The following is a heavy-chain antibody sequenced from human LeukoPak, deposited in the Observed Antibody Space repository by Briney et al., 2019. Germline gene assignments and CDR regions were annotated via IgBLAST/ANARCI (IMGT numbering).Heavy chain of an antibody. D-gene: IGHD6-13*01. CDR2: ISGGGDST. CDR3: AKWSSSSWYDY. CDR1: AFTFSSYA. Sequence: GGSLRLPCAASAFTFSSYAMSWVRQAPGKGLEWVSAISGGGDSTYYADSVKGRFTISRDNSKNTLYLQMNSLRAEDTAIYYCAKWSSSSWYDYWGQGTLVTVSS. V-gene: IGHV3-23*01. J-gene: IGHJ4*02.